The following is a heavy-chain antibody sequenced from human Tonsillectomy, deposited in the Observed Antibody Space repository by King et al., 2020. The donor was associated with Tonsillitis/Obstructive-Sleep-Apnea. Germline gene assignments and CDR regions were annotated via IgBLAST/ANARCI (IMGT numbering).Heavy chain of an antibody. Sequence: EQLVESGGGLVQPGGSLRLSCAGSGFTFTTYWMTWVRQAPGKGLEWVANIKRDGSEKNYVDSVKGRFTISRDNAKNSLYLQMNSLRAEDTAVYYCARVLSYCSGGSCYDRFDYWGQGTLVTVSS. CDR1: GFTFTTYW. D-gene: IGHD2-15*01. J-gene: IGHJ4*02. CDR2: IKRDGSEK. CDR3: ARVLSYCSGGSCYDRFDY. V-gene: IGHV3-7*04.